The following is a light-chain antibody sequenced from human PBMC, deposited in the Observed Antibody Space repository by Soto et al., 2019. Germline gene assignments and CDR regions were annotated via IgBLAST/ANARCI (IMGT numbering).Light chain of an antibody. CDR2: DAS. V-gene: IGKV1-5*01. J-gene: IGKJ2*01. CDR3: QQYNSPAT. CDR1: QSISRW. Sequence: GDRVPITCRASQSISRWLTWYQQKPGKAPKVLIYDASSLESGVPSRFSGSGSGTEFTLTITSLQPDDLGTYYCQQYNSPATFCQGTKLEIK.